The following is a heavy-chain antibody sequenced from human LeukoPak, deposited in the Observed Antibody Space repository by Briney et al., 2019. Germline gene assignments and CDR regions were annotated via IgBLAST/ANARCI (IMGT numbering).Heavy chain of an antibody. V-gene: IGHV3-30*02. CDR1: GFTFSSFG. CDR2: IRYDGSNK. Sequence: GGSLRLSCAAAGFTFSSFGMHWVSQAPGKGLVWGAFIRYDGSNKYYADSVKGRFTISRDNAKNSLYLKMNRLRAEDTAVYYCATYSSLNRREFQYWGQGTLLTVSS. CDR3: ATYSSLNRREFQY. D-gene: IGHD3-22*01. J-gene: IGHJ1*01.